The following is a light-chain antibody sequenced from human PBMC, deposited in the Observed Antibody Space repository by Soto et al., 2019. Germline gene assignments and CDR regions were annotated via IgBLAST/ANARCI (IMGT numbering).Light chain of an antibody. Sequence: DIQMTQSPSTLSASAGDTVTITCRASQNITTWLAWYLQKPGKAPKLLIYKASTLETGAPSRFSGSGSGTEFTLTIRSLQPDEFATYYCQHYNSPWRFGQGTRWIS. CDR2: KAS. J-gene: IGKJ1*01. CDR3: QHYNSPWR. CDR1: QNITTW. V-gene: IGKV1-5*03.